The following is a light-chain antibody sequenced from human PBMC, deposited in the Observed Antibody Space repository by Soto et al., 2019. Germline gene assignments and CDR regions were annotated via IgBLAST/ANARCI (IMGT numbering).Light chain of an antibody. J-gene: IGKJ3*01. CDR3: QQNYNTPLT. Sequence: DIELTQSPSSLSASVGDRVTITCRASQTISSYLNWYHQKPGKAPKLLIYAVSNLQSGVPSRFSGSGSGTDFTLTISSLQPEDFGTYYCQQNYNTPLTFGPGTKVDI. CDR1: QTISSY. CDR2: AVS. V-gene: IGKV1-39*01.